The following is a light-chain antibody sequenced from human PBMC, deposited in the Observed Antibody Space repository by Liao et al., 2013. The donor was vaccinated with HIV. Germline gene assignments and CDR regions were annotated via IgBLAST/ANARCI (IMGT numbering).Light chain of an antibody. V-gene: IGLV3-1*01. Sequence: SYELTQPPSVSVSPGQTASITCSGDKLGDKFACWYQQKPGQSPVMVIYQDSKRPSGIPERFSGSLSGNTATLTISGTQTLDEADYYCQTWDSSNMIFGGGTKLTVL. J-gene: IGLJ2*01. CDR2: QDS. CDR3: QTWDSSNMI. CDR1: KLGDKF.